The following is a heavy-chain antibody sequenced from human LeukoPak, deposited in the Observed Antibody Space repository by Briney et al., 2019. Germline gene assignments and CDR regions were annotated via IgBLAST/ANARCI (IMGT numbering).Heavy chain of an antibody. CDR2: ISGSGGST. Sequence: GGSLSLSCAASGFTYSSYPMSWVRQAPGKGLEWVSDISGSGGSTYYADSVKGRFTISRDNSKNTLYLQMNSLRAEDTAVYYCAKAGLYDFWSGANVFDYWGQGTLVTVSS. V-gene: IGHV3-23*01. J-gene: IGHJ4*02. D-gene: IGHD3-3*01. CDR3: AKAGLYDFWSGANVFDY. CDR1: GFTYSSYP.